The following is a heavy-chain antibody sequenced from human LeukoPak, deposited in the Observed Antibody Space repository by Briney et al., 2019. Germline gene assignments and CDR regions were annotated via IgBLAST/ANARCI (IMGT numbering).Heavy chain of an antibody. V-gene: IGHV4-59*01. CDR1: GSSISTYY. Sequence: PSETLSLTCTVSGSSISTYYWSWVQQPPGKGLEWIGYIYYSGSTNYNPSIKSRVTMLVDTSKNQFSLKLSSVTAADTAVYYCARGMKYYYGSGTYHYFEFWGQGTLVTVSS. D-gene: IGHD3-10*01. CDR2: IYYSGST. J-gene: IGHJ4*02. CDR3: ARGMKYYYGSGTYHYFEF.